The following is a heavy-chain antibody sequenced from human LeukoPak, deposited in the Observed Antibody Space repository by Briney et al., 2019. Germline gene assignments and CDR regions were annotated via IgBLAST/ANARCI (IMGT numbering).Heavy chain of an antibody. J-gene: IGHJ6*02. CDR3: AKDKSGHQSSYVWGSHRYNGMDV. CDR2: ISGRGDTT. V-gene: IGHV3-23*01. Sequence: GGSLRLSCEGSGFTFSSYAMTWVRQAPGKGLEWISTISGRGDTTYYADSVKGRFTISRDNSKNTLYLQMNSLRAEDTALYYCAKDKSGHQSSYVWGSHRYNGMDVWGQGTTVTVSS. CDR1: GFTFSSYA. D-gene: IGHD3-16*02.